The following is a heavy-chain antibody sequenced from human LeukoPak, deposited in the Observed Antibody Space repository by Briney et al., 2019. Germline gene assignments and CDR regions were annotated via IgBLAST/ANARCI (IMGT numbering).Heavy chain of an antibody. CDR2: IDRDGSRI. J-gene: IGHJ4*02. D-gene: IGHD2-2*01. CDR1: GFTFSSYW. CDR3: AREETSHFELEY. Sequence: GGSLRLSCAVFGFTFSSYWMHWVRQAPGKGLVWVSRIDRDGSRINYADSVKGRFTISRDNGKNTLFLQMNSLRAEDAAVYYCAREETSHFELEYWGQGTLVTVSP. V-gene: IGHV3-74*01.